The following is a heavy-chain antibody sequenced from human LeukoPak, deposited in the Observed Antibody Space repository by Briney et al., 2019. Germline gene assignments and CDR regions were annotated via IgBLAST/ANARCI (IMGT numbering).Heavy chain of an antibody. V-gene: IGHV3-21*01. CDR1: GFTFSSYS. J-gene: IGHJ5*02. D-gene: IGHD3-9*01. CDR2: ISSSSSYI. CDR3: ARRGGYDILTGYKNWFDP. Sequence: KPGGSLRLSCAASGFTFSSYSMNWVRQAPGKGLEWVSSISSSSSYIYYADSVKGRFTISRHNAKNSLYLQMNSLRAEDTAVYYCARRGGYDILTGYKNWFDPWGQGTLVTVSS.